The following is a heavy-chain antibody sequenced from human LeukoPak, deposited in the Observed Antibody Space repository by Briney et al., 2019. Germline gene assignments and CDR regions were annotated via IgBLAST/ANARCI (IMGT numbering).Heavy chain of an antibody. Sequence: ASVKVSCKASGYTFFSYGITWVRQAPGQKFEWMGWISAYNGDANYAQKLQGRVTLTTHTSTTTAYMELRSLRSDDTAVYYCARDFYYYDSSGYPYAFDIWGQGTMVTVSS. D-gene: IGHD3-22*01. CDR2: ISAYNGDA. CDR1: GYTFFSYG. CDR3: ARDFYYYDSSGYPYAFDI. V-gene: IGHV1-18*01. J-gene: IGHJ3*02.